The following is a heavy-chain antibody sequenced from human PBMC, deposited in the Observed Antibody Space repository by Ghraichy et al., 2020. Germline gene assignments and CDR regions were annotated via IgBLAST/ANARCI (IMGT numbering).Heavy chain of an antibody. CDR3: ARDSSSSWGIRGAVWFDP. CDR2: IYYSGST. D-gene: IGHD6-13*01. CDR1: GGSISSYY. Sequence: SETLSLTCTVSGGSISSYYWSWIRQPPGKGLEWIGYIYYSGSTNYNPSLKSRVTISVDTSKNQFSLKLSSVTAADTAVYYCARDSSSSWGIRGAVWFDPWGQGTLVTVSS. V-gene: IGHV4-59*01. J-gene: IGHJ5*02.